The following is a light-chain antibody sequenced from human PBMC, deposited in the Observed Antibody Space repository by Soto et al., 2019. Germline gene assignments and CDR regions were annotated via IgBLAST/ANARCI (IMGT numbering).Light chain of an antibody. CDR3: QQSYSSPET. Sequence: DIQMTQSPSSLSASVGDRVTISCRASQSISNYLNWYQQKPGKAPKLLSYASFTLQRGVPSRFSGTGSGTDFTLTISSLQPEDFGTYYCQQSYSSPETFGQGTKVEI. CDR2: ASF. J-gene: IGKJ1*01. V-gene: IGKV1-39*01. CDR1: QSISNY.